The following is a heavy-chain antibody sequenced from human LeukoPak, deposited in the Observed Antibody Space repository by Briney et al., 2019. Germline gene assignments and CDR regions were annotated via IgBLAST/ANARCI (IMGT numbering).Heavy chain of an antibody. CDR2: IYSGGDT. J-gene: IGHJ4*02. V-gene: IGHV3-66*01. D-gene: IGHD5-12*01. Sequence: PGGSLRLSGSASGFTVSRNYMTWVRQAPGKGLEWVSVIYSGGDTYYADSVKGRFTISTDNSKNTLYLQMNSLRAEDTAVYYCATKEPGYSGYDIDYWGQGTLVTVSS. CDR3: ATKEPGYSGYDIDY. CDR1: GFTVSRNY.